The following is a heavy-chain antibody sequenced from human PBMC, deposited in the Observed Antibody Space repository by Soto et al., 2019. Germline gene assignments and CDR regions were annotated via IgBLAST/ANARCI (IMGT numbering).Heavy chain of an antibody. CDR3: ARVRTGYFDY. D-gene: IGHD3-9*01. Sequence: SETLSLTCTLSGGAINDHYWSFIRQPPGKGLEWIGYIYYNGNTNYNPSLESRVTISVGRSGNQFSLRLTSLTAADTAVYYCARVRTGYFDYWGRGALVTVSS. J-gene: IGHJ4*02. CDR1: GGAINDHY. CDR2: IYYNGNT. V-gene: IGHV4-59*11.